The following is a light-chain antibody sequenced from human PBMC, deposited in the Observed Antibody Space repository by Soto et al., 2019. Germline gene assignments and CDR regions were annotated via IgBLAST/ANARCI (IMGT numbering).Light chain of an antibody. J-gene: IGLJ2*01. CDR3: SSYAGSNNPVV. CDR2: EVS. CDR1: SSDVGGYNY. Sequence: QSALTQPPSASGSPGQSVTISCTGTSSDVGGYNYVSWYQQHPGKAPKLMIYEVSKRPSGVPDRFSGSKSGNTASQTVSGLQAEDEADYYCSSYAGSNNPVVFGGGTQLTVL. V-gene: IGLV2-8*01.